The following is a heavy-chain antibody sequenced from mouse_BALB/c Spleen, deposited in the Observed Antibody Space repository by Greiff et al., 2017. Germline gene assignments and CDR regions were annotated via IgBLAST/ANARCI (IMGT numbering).Heavy chain of an antibody. Sequence: VQLQQSAAELARPGASVKMSCKASGYTFTSYTMHWVKQRPGQGLEWIGYINPSSGYTEYNQKFKDKTTLTADKSSSTAYMQLSSLTSEDSAVYYCARIDGYDRGAMDYWGQGSTVTVAS. D-gene: IGHD2-2*01. J-gene: IGHJ4*01. CDR3: ARIDGYDRGAMDY. CDR2: INPSSGYT. CDR1: GYTFTSYT. V-gene: IGHV1-4*02.